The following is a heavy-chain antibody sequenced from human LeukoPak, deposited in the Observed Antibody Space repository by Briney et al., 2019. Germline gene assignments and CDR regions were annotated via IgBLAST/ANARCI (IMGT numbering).Heavy chain of an antibody. J-gene: IGHJ5*02. CDR2: IYTSGST. CDR3: ARVYGSGWYNWFDP. V-gene: IGHV4-4*07. D-gene: IGHD6-19*01. Sequence: PLETLSLTCTVSGGSISSYYWSWIRQPAGKGLEWIGRIYTSGSTNYNPSLKSRVTMSVDTSKNQFSLKLSSVTAADTAVYYCARVYGSGWYNWFDPWGQGTLVTVSS. CDR1: GGSISSYY.